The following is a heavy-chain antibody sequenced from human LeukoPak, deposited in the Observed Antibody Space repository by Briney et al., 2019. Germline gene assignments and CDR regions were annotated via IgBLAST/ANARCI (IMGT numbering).Heavy chain of an antibody. CDR1: GGTFSSYA. V-gene: IGHV1-69*13. Sequence: GASVKVSCKASGGTFSSYAISWVRQAPGQGLERMGGIIPIFGTANYAQKFQGRVTITADESTSTAYMELSSLRSEDTAVYYCARLPLRSIAVGYYGMDVWGQGTTVTVSS. CDR3: ARLPLRSIAVGYYGMDV. D-gene: IGHD6-6*01. J-gene: IGHJ6*02. CDR2: IIPIFGTA.